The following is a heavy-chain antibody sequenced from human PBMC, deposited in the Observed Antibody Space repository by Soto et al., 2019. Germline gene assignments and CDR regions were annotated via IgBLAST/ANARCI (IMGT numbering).Heavy chain of an antibody. D-gene: IGHD2-2*01. CDR2: INHSRST. J-gene: IGHJ5*02. CDR3: ARRGGDIVVVPAARENWFDP. Sequence: QVQLQQWGAGLLKPSETLSLTCAVYGGSFSGYYWSWIRQPPGKGLEWIGEINHSRSTNYNPSLKSRVTISVDTSMNQFSLTLSSVTAADTAVYYCARRGGDIVVVPAARENWFDPWGQGTLVTVSS. CDR1: GGSFSGYY. V-gene: IGHV4-34*01.